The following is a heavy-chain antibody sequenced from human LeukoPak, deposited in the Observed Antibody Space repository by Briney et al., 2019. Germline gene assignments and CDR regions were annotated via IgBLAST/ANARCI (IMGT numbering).Heavy chain of an antibody. J-gene: IGHJ4*02. CDR3: ARDTPSSGFDY. CDR1: GFTVSSNY. Sequence: PGGSLRLSCAASGFTVSSNYMSWVRQAPGKGLEWVSVIYSGGSTYYADSVKGRFTIFRDNSKNTVNLQMNSLRPEDTAVYYCARDTPSSGFDYWGQGTQVTVSS. V-gene: IGHV3-53*01. D-gene: IGHD3-10*01. CDR2: IYSGGST.